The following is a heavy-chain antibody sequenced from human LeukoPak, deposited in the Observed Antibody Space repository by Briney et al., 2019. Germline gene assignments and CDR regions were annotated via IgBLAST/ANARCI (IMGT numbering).Heavy chain of an antibody. CDR2: ISGSGGST. V-gene: IGHV3-23*01. J-gene: IGHJ4*02. D-gene: IGHD3-22*01. CDR1: GFTFSSYA. CDR3: ARDGPYYDSSGYQLDY. Sequence: GGSLRLSCAASGFTFSSYAMSWFRQAPGKGLEWVSAISGSGGSTYYADSVKGRFTISRDNSKNTLYLQMNSLRAEDTAVYYCARDGPYYDSSGYQLDYWGQGTLVTVSS.